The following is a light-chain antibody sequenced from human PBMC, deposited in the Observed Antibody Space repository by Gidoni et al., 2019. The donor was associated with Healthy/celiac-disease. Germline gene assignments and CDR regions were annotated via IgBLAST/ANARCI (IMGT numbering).Light chain of an antibody. V-gene: IGKV3-15*01. CDR1: QSVSSN. CDR3: QQYNNWPPYT. Sequence: EIVMTQSPATLSVSPGERATLSCRASQSVSSNLAWYQQKPGQAPRLLIYGASTRATGIPARFSGSGSGTVFTLSISSLQSEDFAVYYCQQYNNWPPYTFGQGTKLEFK. J-gene: IGKJ2*01. CDR2: GAS.